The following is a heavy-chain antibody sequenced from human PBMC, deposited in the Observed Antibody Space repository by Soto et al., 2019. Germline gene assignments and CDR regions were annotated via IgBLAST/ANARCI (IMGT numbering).Heavy chain of an antibody. J-gene: IGHJ6*02. CDR2: IDPSDSYT. CDR3: ARQVSNWNYFKYYGMDV. CDR1: GYSFTSYW. Sequence: PGESLKISCKGSGYSFTSYWISWVRQMPGKGLEWMGRIDPSDSYTNYSPSFQGHVTISADKSISTAYLQWSSLKASDTAMYYCARQVSNWNYFKYYGMDVWGQGTTVTVSS. V-gene: IGHV5-10-1*01. D-gene: IGHD1-7*01.